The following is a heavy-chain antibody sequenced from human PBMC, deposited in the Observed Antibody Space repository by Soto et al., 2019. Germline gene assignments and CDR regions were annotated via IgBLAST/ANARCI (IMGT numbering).Heavy chain of an antibody. D-gene: IGHD4-17*01. CDR2: ISGSGGST. CDR3: AKGATVTTFWSIDP. J-gene: IGHJ5*02. Sequence: GGSLRLSCAASGFTFSSYAMNWVRQAPGKGLEWVSAISGSGGSTYYADSVKGRFTISRDNSKNTLYLQMNSLRAEDTAVYYCAKGATVTTFWSIDPWGQGTLVTVSS. V-gene: IGHV3-23*01. CDR1: GFTFSSYA.